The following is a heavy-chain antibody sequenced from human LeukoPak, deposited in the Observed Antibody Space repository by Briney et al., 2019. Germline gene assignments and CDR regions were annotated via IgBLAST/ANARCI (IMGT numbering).Heavy chain of an antibody. J-gene: IGHJ4*02. CDR2: ISGSGGST. Sequence: GGSLRLSCAASGFTFSSYAMSWVRQVPGKGLEWVSTISGSGGSTYYADSVKGRFTIFRDNAKNSLYLQMNSLRAEDTAVYYCARSYTGYDLWGQGTLVTVSS. CDR1: GFTFSSYA. V-gene: IGHV3-23*01. D-gene: IGHD5-12*01. CDR3: ARSYTGYDL.